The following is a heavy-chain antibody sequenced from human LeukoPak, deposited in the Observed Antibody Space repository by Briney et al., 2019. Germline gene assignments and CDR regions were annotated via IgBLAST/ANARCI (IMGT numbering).Heavy chain of an antibody. Sequence: SETLSLTCSVSGASINSHYWTWLRQPAGKGLEWIGRIYINGSTNYSPSLKSRVTMSVDTSKNQFSLNLISVTAADTAVYYCARALNPLTGTYYFDYWGQGTLVTVS. D-gene: IGHD4/OR15-4a*01. V-gene: IGHV4-4*07. J-gene: IGHJ4*02. CDR3: ARALNPLTGTYYFDY. CDR2: IYINGST. CDR1: GASINSHY.